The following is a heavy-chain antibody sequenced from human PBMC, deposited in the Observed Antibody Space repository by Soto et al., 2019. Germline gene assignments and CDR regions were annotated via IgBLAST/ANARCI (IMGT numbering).Heavy chain of an antibody. CDR3: ARAGRVVVAATISDYYYYGMDV. CDR1: GGTFSSYA. D-gene: IGHD2-15*01. CDR2: IIPIFGTA. V-gene: IGHV1-69*13. Sequence: GASVKVSCKASGGTFSSYAISWVRQAPGQGLEWMGGIIPIFGTANYAQKFQGRVTITADESTSTAYMELSSLRSEDTAVYYCARAGRVVVAATISDYYYYGMDVWGQGTTVAV. J-gene: IGHJ6*02.